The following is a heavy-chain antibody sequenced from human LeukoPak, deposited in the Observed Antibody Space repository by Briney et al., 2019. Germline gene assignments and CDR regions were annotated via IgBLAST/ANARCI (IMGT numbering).Heavy chain of an antibody. D-gene: IGHD2-15*01. J-gene: IGHJ3*02. V-gene: IGHV1-69*05. CDR2: IIPIFGTA. CDR1: RGTFSSYA. Sequence: GASVKVSCKASRGTFSSYAISWVRQATGQGLEWVGRIIPIFGTANYAQKIQGRVTITTDESTSTAYMELSSLRSEDTAVYYCAREGRIVVVVAATPADAFDIWGQGTMVTVST. CDR3: AREGRIVVVVAATPADAFDI.